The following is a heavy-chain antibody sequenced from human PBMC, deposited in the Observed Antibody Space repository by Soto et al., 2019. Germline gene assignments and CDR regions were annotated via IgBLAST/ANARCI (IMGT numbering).Heavy chain of an antibody. CDR3: AKNGMYSESFYYFDY. CDR2: ISGSGGST. Sequence: EVQLLESGGGLVQPGGSLRLSCAASGFTFSSYAMSWVSQAPGKGLEWVSAISGSGGSTYYADSVKGRFTISRDNSKNTLYLQMNSLRAEDTDVYYCAKNGMYSESFYYFDYWGQGTLVTVSS. V-gene: IGHV3-23*01. J-gene: IGHJ4*02. D-gene: IGHD1-26*01. CDR1: GFTFSSYA.